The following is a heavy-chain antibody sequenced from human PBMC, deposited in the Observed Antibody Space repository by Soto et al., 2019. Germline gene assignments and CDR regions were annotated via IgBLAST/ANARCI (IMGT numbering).Heavy chain of an antibody. CDR1: GFTFSSYA. V-gene: IGHV3-23*01. D-gene: IGHD4-17*01. J-gene: IGHJ4*02. Sequence: GGSLRLSCAASGFTFSSYAMSWVRQAPGKGLEWVSAISGSGGSTYYADSVKGRFTISRDNSKNTLYLQMNSLRAEDTAVYYCAKARKADYGDYTAFDYWGQGTLVTVSS. CDR2: ISGSGGST. CDR3: AKARKADYGDYTAFDY.